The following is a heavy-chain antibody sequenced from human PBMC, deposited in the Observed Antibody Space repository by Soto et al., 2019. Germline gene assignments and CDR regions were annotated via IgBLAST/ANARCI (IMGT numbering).Heavy chain of an antibody. CDR2: IIPIFGTT. CDR3: ARDPRQDCSGGTCYYS. CDR1: GGTLSSYV. J-gene: IGHJ4*02. D-gene: IGHD2-15*01. Sequence: ASVKVSCKASGGTLSSYVISWVRQAPGQGLEWMGGIIPIFGTTTYGEKFQGRVTITADESTSTTYMELSSLKSEDTAVYYCARDPRQDCSGGTCYYSWGQGTLVTVSS. V-gene: IGHV1-69*13.